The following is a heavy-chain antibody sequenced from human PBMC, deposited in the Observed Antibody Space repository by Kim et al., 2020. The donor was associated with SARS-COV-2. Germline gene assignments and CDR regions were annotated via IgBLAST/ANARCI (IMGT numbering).Heavy chain of an antibody. CDR1: GFTFSSYS. V-gene: IGHV3-48*02. CDR3: ARDWALYCSGGSCYSDYYYGMDV. J-gene: IGHJ6*02. Sequence: GGSLRLSCAASGFTFSSYSMNWVRQAPGKGLEWVSYISSSSSTIYYADSVKGRFTISRDNAKNSLYLQMNSLRDEDTAVYYCARDWALYCSGGSCYSDYYYGMDVWGQGTTVTVSS. CDR2: ISSSSSTI. D-gene: IGHD2-15*01.